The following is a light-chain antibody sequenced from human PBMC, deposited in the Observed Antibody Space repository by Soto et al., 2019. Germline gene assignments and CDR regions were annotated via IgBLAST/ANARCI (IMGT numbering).Light chain of an antibody. CDR3: SSYTSSSTYV. CDR2: EVS. CDR1: SSDVGGYKY. V-gene: IGLV2-14*01. J-gene: IGLJ1*01. Sequence: QSALTQPASVSGSPGQSITISCTGTSSDVGGYKYVSWIQQHPGKAPKLMIFEVSNRPSGVSNRFSGSKSGNTASLTISGLQAEDEADYYCSSYTSSSTYVFGTGTKVTVL.